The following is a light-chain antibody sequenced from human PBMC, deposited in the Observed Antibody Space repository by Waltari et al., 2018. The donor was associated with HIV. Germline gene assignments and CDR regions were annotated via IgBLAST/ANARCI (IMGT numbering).Light chain of an antibody. CDR3: MQALESPLT. J-gene: IGKJ4*01. CDR1: QSLLRSNGYIF. Sequence: DIVMTQSPLSLSVTPGEPASLSCRSIQSLLRSNGYIFLDWYLQKPGQSPQLLIYLGSNRASGVPDRISGSGSATDFTLEISRVEAEDVGIYYCMQALESPLTFGGGTRVEI. V-gene: IGKV2-28*01. CDR2: LGS.